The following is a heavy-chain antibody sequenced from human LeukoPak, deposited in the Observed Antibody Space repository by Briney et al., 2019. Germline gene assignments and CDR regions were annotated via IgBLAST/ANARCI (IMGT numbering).Heavy chain of an antibody. Sequence: SETLSLTCTVSGVSISSSSYYWGWIRQPPGKGLEWIGSIYYSGTTYYNPSLKSRVTISVDTSKNQFSLKLSSVTAADTAVYYCATLRHFDRFGYWGQGTLVTVSS. CDR3: ATLRHFDRFGY. V-gene: IGHV4-39*01. CDR2: IYYSGTT. D-gene: IGHD3-9*01. J-gene: IGHJ4*02. CDR1: GVSISSSSYY.